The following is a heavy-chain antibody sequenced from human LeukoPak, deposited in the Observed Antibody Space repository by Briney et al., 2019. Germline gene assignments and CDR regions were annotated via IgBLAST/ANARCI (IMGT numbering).Heavy chain of an antibody. J-gene: IGHJ5*02. V-gene: IGHV4-4*07. CDR3: ARDWGRVGRRGFDP. D-gene: IGHD3-16*01. Sequence: SETLSLTCSVSGDSISSHYLSWIRHPAGKGLEWIGRIHISGRSNINPSLKSRLTLSVDTSKNHFSLKLVSVAAADTAVYYCARDWGRVGRRGFDPWGQGTLVTVSS. CDR1: GDSISSHY. CDR2: IHISGRS.